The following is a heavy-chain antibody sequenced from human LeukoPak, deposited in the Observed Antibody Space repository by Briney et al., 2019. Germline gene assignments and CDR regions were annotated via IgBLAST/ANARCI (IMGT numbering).Heavy chain of an antibody. Sequence: VSVKVSCKASGYTFTSYDINWVRQATGQGLEWMGWMNPNSGNTGYAQKFQGRVTITRNTSISTAYMELSSLRSEDTAVYYCARLIAAAGTVNWFDPWGQGTLVTVSA. CDR1: GYTFTSYD. D-gene: IGHD6-13*01. J-gene: IGHJ5*02. CDR2: MNPNSGNT. CDR3: ARLIAAAGTVNWFDP. V-gene: IGHV1-8*03.